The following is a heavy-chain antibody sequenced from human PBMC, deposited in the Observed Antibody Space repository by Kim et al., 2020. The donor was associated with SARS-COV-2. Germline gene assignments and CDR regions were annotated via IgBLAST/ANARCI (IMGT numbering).Heavy chain of an antibody. Sequence: VKGRFTISRDDSKNTLYLQMNSLKTEDTAVYYCTTRDSGSSREVYYGMDVWGQGTTVTVSS. V-gene: IGHV3-15*01. J-gene: IGHJ6*02. CDR3: TTRDSGSSREVYYGMDV. D-gene: IGHD1-26*01.